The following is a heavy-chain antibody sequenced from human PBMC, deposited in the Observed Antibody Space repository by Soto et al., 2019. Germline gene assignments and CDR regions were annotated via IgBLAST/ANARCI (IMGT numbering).Heavy chain of an antibody. CDR1: GFTFSSDA. CDR3: MSQDYSNYVDPFVI. CDR2: IAYDGSNK. Sequence: GGSLRLSWAASGFTFSSDALHWVRQAPGKGMELVAVIAYDGSNKYYADSVKGRFTISRDNSKNTLYLQMNSLRAEDTAVYYCMSQDYSNYVDPFVISTRATMVPGSS. J-gene: IGHJ3*02. V-gene: IGHV3-30*03. D-gene: IGHD4-4*01.